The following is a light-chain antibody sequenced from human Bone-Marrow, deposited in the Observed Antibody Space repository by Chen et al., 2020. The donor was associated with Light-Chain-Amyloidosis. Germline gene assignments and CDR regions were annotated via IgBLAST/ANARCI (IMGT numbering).Light chain of an antibody. Sequence: EIVMTQSPATLSVSPGERATLSCRASQSVSSNLAWYQQKPGQAPRLLIYGASTRATGIPARFSGSGSGTEFTLTISSLQSEDFAVYYCQQRSNWPQRTFGQGTKVEIK. CDR3: QQRSNWPQRT. CDR2: GAS. V-gene: IGKV3-15*01. J-gene: IGKJ1*01. CDR1: QSVSSN.